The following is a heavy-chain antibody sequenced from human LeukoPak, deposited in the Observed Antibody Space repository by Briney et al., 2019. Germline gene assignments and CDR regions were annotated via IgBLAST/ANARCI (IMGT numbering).Heavy chain of an antibody. CDR2: MKQDGSEK. V-gene: IGHV3-7*01. J-gene: IGHJ4*02. Sequence: GGSLRLSCAASGVTFSASWMSWVRQAAGKGLEWVANMKQDGSEKYYVDSVKGRFTISRDNTKNSLFLQMHSLRAEDTAVYYCASGDYVASWGQGTLCTASS. D-gene: IGHD3-16*01. CDR1: GVTFSASW. CDR3: ASGDYVAS.